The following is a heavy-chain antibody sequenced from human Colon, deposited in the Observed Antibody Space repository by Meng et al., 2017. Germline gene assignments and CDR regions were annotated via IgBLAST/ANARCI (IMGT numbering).Heavy chain of an antibody. V-gene: IGHV1-3*04. J-gene: IGHJ4*02. CDR1: GYSFTTYS. CDR3: ATDFSPRGDY. D-gene: IGHD3-3*01. Sequence: QVQLVQSGAAVKKPGASVKVSCKASGYSFTTYSMHWVRQAPGQGLEWMAWINTANGNAVYSETFQGRLTITRDASASTVNMELSSLGSEDTAVYYCATDFSPRGDYWGQGTLVTVSS. CDR2: INTANGNA.